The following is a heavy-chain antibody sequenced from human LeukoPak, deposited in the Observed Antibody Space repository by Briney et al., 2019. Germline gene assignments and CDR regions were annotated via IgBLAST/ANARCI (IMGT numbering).Heavy chain of an antibody. Sequence: ASVKVSCKASGGTFSSYAISWVRQAPGQGLEWMGGIIPIFGTANYAQKFQGRVTITADESTSTAYMELSSLRSEDTAVYYCAAYPPVGATQWSWFDPWGQGTLVTVSS. CDR1: GGTFSSYA. CDR2: IIPIFGTA. J-gene: IGHJ5*02. V-gene: IGHV1-69*13. CDR3: AAYPPVGATQWSWFDP. D-gene: IGHD1-26*01.